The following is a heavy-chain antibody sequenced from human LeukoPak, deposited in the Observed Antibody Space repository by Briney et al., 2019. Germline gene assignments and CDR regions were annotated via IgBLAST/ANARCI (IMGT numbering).Heavy chain of an antibody. J-gene: IGHJ4*02. Sequence: SETLSLTCTVSGGSISSYYWSWIRQPAGKGPEWIERIYARGSTNYNPSLNSRVTMSVDTPKNQFSLELSSVTAADTAVYYCAGDRKGVVIFDYWGQGTLVTVSS. CDR2: IYARGST. V-gene: IGHV4-4*07. CDR3: AGDRKGVVIFDY. D-gene: IGHD3-10*01. CDR1: GGSISSYY.